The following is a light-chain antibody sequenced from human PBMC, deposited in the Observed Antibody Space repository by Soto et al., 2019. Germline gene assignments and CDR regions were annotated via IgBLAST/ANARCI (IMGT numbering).Light chain of an antibody. V-gene: IGKV3D-15*01. CDR2: AAS. CDR1: QSVSIN. Sequence: EIVLTQSPGTLSVSPGERATLSCRASQSVSINLAWYHQKPGQAPRLLTYAASTRATGIPDRFSGSRSGPEFTLTINSLQSEDFAIYYCQPYNNWPLTFGGGTQGDIK. CDR3: QPYNNWPLT. J-gene: IGKJ4*01.